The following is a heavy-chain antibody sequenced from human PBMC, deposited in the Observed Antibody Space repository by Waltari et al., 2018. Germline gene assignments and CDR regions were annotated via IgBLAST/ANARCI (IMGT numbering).Heavy chain of an antibody. Sequence: QVQLVESGGGGVQPGRSLRLSGAAAGFGVRGYAMHWVRQAPGKGLEWVALISHDGTNEYYIDSVKGRFIIARDNSKNTTFLQMNSLRADDTATYYCASSSWGMDVWGQGTTVTVSS. V-gene: IGHV3-30-3*01. J-gene: IGHJ6*02. D-gene: IGHD7-27*01. CDR3: ASSSWGMDV. CDR2: ISHDGTNE. CDR1: GFGVRGYA.